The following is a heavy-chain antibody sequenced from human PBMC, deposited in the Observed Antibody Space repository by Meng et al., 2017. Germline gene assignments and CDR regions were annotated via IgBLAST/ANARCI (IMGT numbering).Heavy chain of an antibody. CDR3: ARGYDFWSGQYYFDY. J-gene: IGHJ4*02. V-gene: IGHV4-59*01. Sequence: VHLQGPGPGLVKPWETLALTGTVSGGSISSYYWSWIRQPPGKGLEWIGYIYYSGSTNYNPSLKSRVTISVDTSKNQFSLKLSSVTAADTAVYYCARGYDFWSGQYYFDYWGQGTLVTVSS. D-gene: IGHD3-3*01. CDR2: IYYSGST. CDR1: GGSISSYY.